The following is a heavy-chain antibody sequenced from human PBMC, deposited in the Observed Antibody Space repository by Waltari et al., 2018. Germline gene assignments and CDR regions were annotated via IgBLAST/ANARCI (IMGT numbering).Heavy chain of an antibody. J-gene: IGHJ4*02. D-gene: IGHD3-3*01. Sequence: QVQLVQSGAEVKKPGSSVKVSCKASGGTFSSYAISWVRQAPGQGLEWMGGNIPIFGTANYEQKFQGRVTITADESTSTAYMELSSLRSEDTAVYYCARARGVSYDFWSGYSPGDYWGQGTLVTVSS. CDR1: GGTFSSYA. CDR3: ARARGVSYDFWSGYSPGDY. V-gene: IGHV1-69*01. CDR2: NIPIFGTA.